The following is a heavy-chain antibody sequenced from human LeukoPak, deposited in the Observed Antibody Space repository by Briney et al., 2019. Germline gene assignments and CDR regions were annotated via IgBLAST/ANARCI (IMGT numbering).Heavy chain of an antibody. CDR2: IIPILGIA. V-gene: IGHV1-69*04. CDR1: GGTFSSYA. J-gene: IGHJ4*02. D-gene: IGHD2-21*01. CDR3: ARGQVVVGLDY. Sequence: ASVKVSCKASGGTFSSYAISWVRQAPGQGLEWMGRIIPILGIANYAQKFQGRVTVTADKSTSTAYMELSSLRSEDTAVYYCARGQVVVGLDYWGQGTLVTVSS.